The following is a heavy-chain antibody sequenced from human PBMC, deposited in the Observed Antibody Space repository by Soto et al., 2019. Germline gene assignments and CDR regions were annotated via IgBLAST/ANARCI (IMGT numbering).Heavy chain of an antibody. CDR1: GGSISSYY. Sequence: SETLALTCTVSGGSISSYYWSWIRQPPGKGLEWIGYIYYSGSTNYNPSLKSRVTISVDTSKNQFSLKLSSVTAADTAVYYCARGGGVLMVYAMGWFDPWGQGTLVTVSS. CDR3: ARGGGVLMVYAMGWFDP. D-gene: IGHD2-8*01. CDR2: IYYSGST. J-gene: IGHJ5*02. V-gene: IGHV4-59*01.